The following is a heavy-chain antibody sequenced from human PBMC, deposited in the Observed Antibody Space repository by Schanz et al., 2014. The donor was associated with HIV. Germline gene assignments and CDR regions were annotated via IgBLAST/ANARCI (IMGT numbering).Heavy chain of an antibody. J-gene: IGHJ2*01. CDR1: GGTFSSYA. CDR3: ASQYSNYDSSRRYHWYFDL. D-gene: IGHD4-4*01. CDR2: FIPIFGTT. Sequence: QVQVVQSGAEVKKPGSSVKVSCKASGGTFSSYAISWVRQAPGQGLEWMGGFIPIFGTTNYAQKFQGRVTITADESTSTTYLELSSLGSEDTAVYYCASQYSNYDSSRRYHWYFDLWGRGTLVTVSS. V-gene: IGHV1-69*01.